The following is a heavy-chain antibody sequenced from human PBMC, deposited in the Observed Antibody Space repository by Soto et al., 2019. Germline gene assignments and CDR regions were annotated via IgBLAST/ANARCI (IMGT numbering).Heavy chain of an antibody. CDR1: GHSMSNTDYF. D-gene: IGHD2-2*03. Sequence: SETLSLTCTVSGHSMSNTDYFWGWIRQTPWSDLQWIGSLFYTGHTYYNPSLLSRVTISADTSKNQFFLRLTSVTAADTGVYYCAILNGYCVSTGCHGYYGMDVWGQGTTVTVSS. J-gene: IGHJ6*02. V-gene: IGHV4-39*01. CDR2: LFYTGHT. CDR3: AILNGYCVSTGCHGYYGMDV.